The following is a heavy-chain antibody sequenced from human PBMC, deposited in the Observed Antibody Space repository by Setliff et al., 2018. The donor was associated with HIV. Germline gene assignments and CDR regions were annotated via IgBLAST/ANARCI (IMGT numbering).Heavy chain of an antibody. V-gene: IGHV1-2*02. CDR2: INPSTGDT. D-gene: IGHD3-22*01. CDR3: ARGRTYDSSIYFGNWFDP. Sequence: GASVKVSCKASGYNFNGFYLHWVRQAPGQGLEWVAWINPSTGDTHYAQKFQGRVAVTRDTSISTAYMELRRVRSDDTAVYFCARGRTYDSSIYFGNWFDPWCQGTLVTVSS. CDR1: GYNFNGFY. J-gene: IGHJ5*02.